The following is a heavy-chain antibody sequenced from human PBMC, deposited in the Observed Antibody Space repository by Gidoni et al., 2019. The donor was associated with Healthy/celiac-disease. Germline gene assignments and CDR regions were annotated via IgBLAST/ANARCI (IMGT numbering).Heavy chain of an antibody. CDR2: IIPIFGTA. CDR1: GGTFSSDA. V-gene: IGHV1-69*01. CDR3: ARAPVRPSRPNWFDP. J-gene: IGHJ5*02. Sequence: QVQLVQSGAEVKKPGSSVKVCCKASGGTFSSDAISWVRQAPGQGLEWMGGIIPIFGTANYAQKFQGRVTITADESTSTAYMELSSLRSEDTAVYYCARAPVRPSRPNWFDPWGQGTLVTVSS.